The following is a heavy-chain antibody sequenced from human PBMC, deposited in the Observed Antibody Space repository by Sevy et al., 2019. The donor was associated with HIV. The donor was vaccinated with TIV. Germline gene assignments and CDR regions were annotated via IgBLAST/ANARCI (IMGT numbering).Heavy chain of an antibody. CDR1: GFTFDDYG. D-gene: IGHD2-21*02. J-gene: IGHJ3*02. Sequence: GGSRRLSCAASGFTFDDYGMSWVRQAPGKGLEWVSGINWNGGSTGYADSVKGRFTISRDNAKNSLYLQMNSLRAEDTALYYCARVLVVVTALRTYDAFDIWGQGTMVTVSS. CDR3: ARVLVVVTALRTYDAFDI. CDR2: INWNGGST. V-gene: IGHV3-20*04.